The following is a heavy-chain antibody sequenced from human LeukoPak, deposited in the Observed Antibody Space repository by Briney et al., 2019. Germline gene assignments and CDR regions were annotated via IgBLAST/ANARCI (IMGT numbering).Heavy chain of an antibody. V-gene: IGHV4-4*02. CDR3: ARGLTNYDILTGYYPNYYYGMDV. CDR1: GGSISSSNW. J-gene: IGHJ6*04. D-gene: IGHD3-9*01. Sequence: SETLSLTCAVSGGSISSSNWWSWVRQPPGKGLEWIGYIYYSGSTNYNPSLKSRVTISVDTSKNQFSLKLSSVTAADTAVYYCARGLTNYDILTGYYPNYYYGMDVWGKGTTVTVSS. CDR2: IYYSGST.